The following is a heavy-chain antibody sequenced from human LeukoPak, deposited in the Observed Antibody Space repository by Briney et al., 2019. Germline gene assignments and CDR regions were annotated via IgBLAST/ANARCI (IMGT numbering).Heavy chain of an antibody. CDR3: ARGGGSYYSGFDY. D-gene: IGHD1-26*01. CDR2: IYSGGST. J-gene: IGHJ4*02. V-gene: IGHV3-53*01. CDR1: GFTVSSNY. Sequence: GGSLRLSCAASGFTVSSNYMSWVRQAPGKGLEWVSVIYSGGSTYYADSVKGRFTISRDNAKKSLYLQMNSLRPEDTAVYYCARGGGSYYSGFDYWGQGTLVTVSS.